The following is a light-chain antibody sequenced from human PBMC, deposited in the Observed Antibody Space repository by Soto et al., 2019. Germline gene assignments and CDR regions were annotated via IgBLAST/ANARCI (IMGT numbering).Light chain of an antibody. CDR3: QQYDNYPLT. Sequence: DIQMTQSPSTLSASVGDRVTITCRASQSINNWLAWYQQKPGKAPKFLIYDASNLESGVPSRFSGSASGTEFTLTISSLQPDDFATYYCQQYDNYPLTFGGATKVDIK. V-gene: IGKV1-5*01. CDR1: QSINNW. J-gene: IGKJ4*01. CDR2: DAS.